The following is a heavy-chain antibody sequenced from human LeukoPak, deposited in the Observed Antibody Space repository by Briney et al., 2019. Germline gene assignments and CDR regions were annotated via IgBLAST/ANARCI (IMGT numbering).Heavy chain of an antibody. D-gene: IGHD6-13*01. V-gene: IGHV3-7*01. CDR1: GFTFSNYW. J-gene: IGHJ4*02. Sequence: PGGSLRLSCAASGFTFSNYWMSWVRQAPGKGLEWVANIKQDGSEKYYVDSVKGRFTISRDNAKNSLYLQMNSLRAEDTAVYYCARDYDAAYSSPGDYWGQGTLVTVSS. CDR3: ARDYDAAYSSPGDY. CDR2: IKQDGSEK.